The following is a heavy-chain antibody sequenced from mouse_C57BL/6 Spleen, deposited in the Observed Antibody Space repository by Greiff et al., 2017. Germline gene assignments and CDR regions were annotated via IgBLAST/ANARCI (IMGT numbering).Heavy chain of an antibody. CDR2: ISSGSSTI. CDR3: ARRRSYDYDGGGYAMDY. V-gene: IGHV5-17*01. D-gene: IGHD2-4*01. CDR1: GFTFSDYG. Sequence: EVKLVESGGGLVKPGGSLKLSCAASGFTFSDYGMHWVRQAPEKGLEWVAYISSGSSTIYYADTVKGRFTISRDNAKNTLFLQMTSLRSEDTAMYYCARRRSYDYDGGGYAMDYWGQGTSVTVSS. J-gene: IGHJ4*01.